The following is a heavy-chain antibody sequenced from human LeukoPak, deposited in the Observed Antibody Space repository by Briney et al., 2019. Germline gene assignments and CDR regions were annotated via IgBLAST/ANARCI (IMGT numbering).Heavy chain of an antibody. CDR1: GIIFSSDA. CDR3: ARCRRYTTGWCNWLDP. D-gene: IGHD6-19*01. J-gene: IGHJ5*02. CDR2: INGGTT. V-gene: IGHV3-23*01. Sequence: GGSLRLSCAASGIIFSSDAMTWVRQAPGKGLEWVSSINGGTTLYAASVEGRFTISRDSSKNTLSLQMNSLRAEDTAVYFCARCRRYTTGWCNWLDPWGQGTQVTVSS.